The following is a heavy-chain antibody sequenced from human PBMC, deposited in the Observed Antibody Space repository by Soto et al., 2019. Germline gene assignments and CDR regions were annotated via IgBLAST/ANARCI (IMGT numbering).Heavy chain of an antibody. V-gene: IGHV4-59*01. CDR3: ASYRRDGSKRYIEF. Sequence: SETLSLTCTVSGVSITSYFWSWIRQTPGKGLDWIGSISFSGATYSNPSLKGRAALSVDTSENHLSLTLNSVTSADTAVYFCASYRRDGSKRYIEFWCQGNQVTV. CDR1: GVSITSYF. J-gene: IGHJ4*02. CDR2: ISFSGAT. D-gene: IGHD3-9*01.